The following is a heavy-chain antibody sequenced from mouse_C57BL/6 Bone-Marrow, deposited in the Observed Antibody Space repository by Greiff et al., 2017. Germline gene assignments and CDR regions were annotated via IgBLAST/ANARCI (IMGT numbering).Heavy chain of an antibody. J-gene: IGHJ2*01. Sequence: EVQRVESGGGLVKPGGSLKLSCAASGFTFSDYGMHWVRQVPEKGLEWVAYISSGSSTIYYADTVKGRFTISRDNAKNTLFLQMTSLRSEDTAMYYCARDWYYFDYWGQGTTLTVSS. CDR3: ARDWYYFDY. D-gene: IGHD4-1*01. CDR2: ISSGSSTI. V-gene: IGHV5-17*01. CDR1: GFTFSDYG.